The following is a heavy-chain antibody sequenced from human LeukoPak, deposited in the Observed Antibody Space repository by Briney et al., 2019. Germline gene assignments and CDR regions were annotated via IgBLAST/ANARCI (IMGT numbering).Heavy chain of an antibody. D-gene: IGHD4-17*01. J-gene: IGHJ4*02. Sequence: SETLSLTCTVSGGSISSSSYYWGWIRQPPGKGLDWIGSIYYSGSTYYNPSLKSRVTISVDTSKNQFSLKLSSVTAADTAVYYCARITTVTDLDYWGQGTLVTVSS. CDR2: IYYSGST. CDR1: GGSISSSSYY. CDR3: ARITTVTDLDY. V-gene: IGHV4-39*01.